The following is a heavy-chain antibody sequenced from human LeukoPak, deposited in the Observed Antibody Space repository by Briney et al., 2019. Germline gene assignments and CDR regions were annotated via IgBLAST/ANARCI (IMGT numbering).Heavy chain of an antibody. CDR3: ARQGPGYSSFDAFDI. D-gene: IGHD6-19*01. CDR2: IYPGDSSI. CDR1: GYSFTSYW. Sequence: PGESLKISCKGSGYSFTSYWIAWVRQMPGEGLEWMGIIYPGDSSIRYSPSFQGQVTISADRSISTAYLQWSSLKASDTAMYYCARQGPGYSSFDAFDIWGQGTMVTVSS. V-gene: IGHV5-51*01. J-gene: IGHJ3*02.